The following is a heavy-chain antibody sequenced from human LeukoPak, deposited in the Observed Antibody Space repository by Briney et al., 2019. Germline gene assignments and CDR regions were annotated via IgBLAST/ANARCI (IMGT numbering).Heavy chain of an antibody. D-gene: IGHD3-16*02. V-gene: IGHV1-18*01. CDR1: GYTFTSYG. CDR2: ISAYNGNT. Sequence: ASVTVSFKASGYTFTSYGVSWVRQAPGQGLEWMGWISAYNGNTNYAQKLQGRVTMTIDTSTSTAYMELRSLRSDDTAVYYCARDYKITFGGVIYYWGQGTLVTVSS. J-gene: IGHJ4*02. CDR3: ARDYKITFGGVIYY.